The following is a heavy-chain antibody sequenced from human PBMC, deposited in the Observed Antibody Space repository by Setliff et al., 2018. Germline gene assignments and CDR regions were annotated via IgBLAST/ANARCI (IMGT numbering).Heavy chain of an antibody. CDR1: GGSFSGYY. CDR2: IIHSGST. V-gene: IGHV4-34*12. CDR3: ARPRYCSGGACRVGGGVFDI. Sequence: PSETLSLTCAVYGGSFSGYYWSWIRQPPGKRLEWIGEIIHSGSTNYNPSLKSRVTISMDTSKNQFSLKVSSVTAADTAVYYCARPRYCSGGACRVGGGVFDIWGLGTMVTVSS. D-gene: IGHD2-15*01. J-gene: IGHJ3*02.